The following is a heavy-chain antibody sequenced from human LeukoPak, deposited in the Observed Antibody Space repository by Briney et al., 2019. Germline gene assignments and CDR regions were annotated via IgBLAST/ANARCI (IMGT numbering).Heavy chain of an antibody. D-gene: IGHD6-13*01. CDR2: VNSGGSTT. CDR3: ARVYYSSSHFDY. CDR1: RFTIRKYW. V-gene: IGHV3-74*01. Sequence: RGSLRLSCADSRFTIRKYWMQWVCQAPGTGLVWVKRVNSGGSTTNYADSVKGRFTIARDNAENTLYMRMNSLRPEEKDVYYCARVYYSSSHFDYWGQGTLVTVSS. J-gene: IGHJ4*02.